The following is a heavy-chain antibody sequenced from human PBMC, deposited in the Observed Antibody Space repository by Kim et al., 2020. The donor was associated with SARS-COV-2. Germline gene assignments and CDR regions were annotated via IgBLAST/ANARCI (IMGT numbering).Heavy chain of an antibody. J-gene: IGHJ4*02. CDR3: ARERFGGSFDY. CDR2: T. D-gene: IGHD3-10*01. V-gene: IGHV1-3*01. Sequence: TSYSQTFQGRVTITWDTSASAAYMDLTSLRFEGTAVYYCARERFGGSFDYWGQGTLVTVSS.